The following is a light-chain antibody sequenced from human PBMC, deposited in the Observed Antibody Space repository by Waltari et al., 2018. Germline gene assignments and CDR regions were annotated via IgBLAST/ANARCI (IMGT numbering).Light chain of an antibody. V-gene: IGLV2-11*01. J-gene: IGLJ2*01. Sequence: QSALTQPRSVSGSPGQSVTISCTGTSGDVGDYNYVSWYQEQPGKAPRLTIYDVSERPSGVPDRFSACKSGNTASLTISGLQAEDEGSYHCCSRAGSSVVFGGGTKLTVL. CDR1: SGDVGDYNY. CDR3: CSRAGSSVV. CDR2: DVS.